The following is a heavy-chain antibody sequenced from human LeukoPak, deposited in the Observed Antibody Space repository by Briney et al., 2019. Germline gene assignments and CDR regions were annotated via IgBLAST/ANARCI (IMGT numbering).Heavy chain of an antibody. CDR2: IYYSGST. J-gene: IGHJ4*02. Sequence: SETLSLTCTVSGGSISSSSYYWGWIRQPPGKGLEWIGSIYYSGSTYYNPSLKSRVTISVDTSKNQFSLKLSSVTAADTAVYYCARSGGSQSLDYWGQGTLVTVSS. D-gene: IGHD1-26*01. CDR3: ARSGGSQSLDY. V-gene: IGHV4-39*07. CDR1: GGSISSSSYY.